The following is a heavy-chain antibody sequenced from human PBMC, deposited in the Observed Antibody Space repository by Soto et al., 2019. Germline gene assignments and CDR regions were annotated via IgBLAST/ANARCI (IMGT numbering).Heavy chain of an antibody. Sequence: QVQVVESGGGVVRPGRSLRLSCAASGFNFNNYAMHWVRQAPGKGLEWVAVVSFDGTNTYYADSVKGRFTISRDSSKNTVSLQMNGLTSEDTAAYYCARAGWGGDYYYGLDVWGQGTTVTVSS. CDR1: GFNFNNYA. CDR2: VSFDGTNT. J-gene: IGHJ6*02. V-gene: IGHV3-30*03. D-gene: IGHD2-21*01. CDR3: ARAGWGGDYYYGLDV.